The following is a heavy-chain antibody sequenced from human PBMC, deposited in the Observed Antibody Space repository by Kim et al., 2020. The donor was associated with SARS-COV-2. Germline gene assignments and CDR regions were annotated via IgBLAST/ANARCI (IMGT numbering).Heavy chain of an antibody. D-gene: IGHD6-13*01. CDR3: AREIAAAGGAFDI. V-gene: IGHV1-18*01. Sequence: YAQTPQGRVNKTTDTSTSTAYMELRSLGSDDTAVYYCAREIAAAGGAFDIWGQGTMVTVSS. J-gene: IGHJ3*02.